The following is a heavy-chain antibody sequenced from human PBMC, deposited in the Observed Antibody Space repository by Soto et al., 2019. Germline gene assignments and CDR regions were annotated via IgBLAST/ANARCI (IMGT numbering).Heavy chain of an antibody. D-gene: IGHD6-13*01. CDR3: ARRPLAYFDY. Sequence: SETQSLTCTVSGDSIRSGSDSWDWIRQSPGKGLEWIGCFWSSGTTYYNPSLKGRLTISLDTSKNQFSLNLNSVTAADTAVYFCARRPLAYFDYWGRGTQVTVSS. CDR1: GDSIRSGSDS. J-gene: IGHJ4*02. V-gene: IGHV4-39*01. CDR2: FWSSGTT.